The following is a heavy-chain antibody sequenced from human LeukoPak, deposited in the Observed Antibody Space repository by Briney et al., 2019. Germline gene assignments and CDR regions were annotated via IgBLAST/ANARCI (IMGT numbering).Heavy chain of an antibody. V-gene: IGHV5-51*01. Sequence: GESLKISCKDSGYSFTSYWIGLVRQMPGKGLEWMGIIYPGYSYTRYSPSFQGQVTSSADKSSNTAYLQWSSLKASDTAIYYCARRGEAMDPFDYWGQGTLVTVSS. CDR3: ARRGEAMDPFDY. CDR1: GYSFTSYW. J-gene: IGHJ4*02. CDR2: IYPGYSYT. D-gene: IGHD5-18*01.